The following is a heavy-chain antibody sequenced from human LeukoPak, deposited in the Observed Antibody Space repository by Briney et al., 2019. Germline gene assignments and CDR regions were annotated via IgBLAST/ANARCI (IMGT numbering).Heavy chain of an antibody. CDR3: GGGDYGDYGGVDY. J-gene: IGHJ4*02. Sequence: SETLSLTCTVSGGSIGSYYWSWIRQPPGKGLEWIGYIYYSGSTNYNPSLKSRVTISVDTSKNQFSLKLSSVTAADTAVYYCGGGDYGDYGGVDYWGQGTLVTVSS. D-gene: IGHD4-17*01. V-gene: IGHV4-59*08. CDR1: GGSIGSYY. CDR2: IYYSGST.